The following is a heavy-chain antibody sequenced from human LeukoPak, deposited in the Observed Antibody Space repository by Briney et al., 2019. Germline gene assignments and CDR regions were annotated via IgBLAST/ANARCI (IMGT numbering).Heavy chain of an antibody. Sequence: ASVKVSCKASGYTFTGYYMHWVRQAPGQGLEWMGWINPNSGGTNYALKFQGRVTMTRDTPISTAYMELSRLRSDDTAVYYCARDPGDYLLDYWGQGTLVTVSS. J-gene: IGHJ4*02. CDR2: INPNSGGT. CDR3: ARDPGDYLLDY. CDR1: GYTFTGYY. V-gene: IGHV1-2*02. D-gene: IGHD4-17*01.